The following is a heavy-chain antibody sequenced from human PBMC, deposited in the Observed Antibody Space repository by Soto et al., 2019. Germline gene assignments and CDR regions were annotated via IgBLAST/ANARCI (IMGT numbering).Heavy chain of an antibody. D-gene: IGHD3-22*01. Sequence: PSETLSLTCTVSGGSISSGGYYWSWIRQHPGKGLEWIGYIYYSGSTYYNPSLKSRVTISVDTSKNQFSLKLSSVTAADTAVYYCARAKYYYDSRGSCHFDYWGQGTLVTVPQ. CDR2: IYYSGST. V-gene: IGHV4-31*03. CDR3: ARAKYYYDSRGSCHFDY. CDR1: GGSISSGGYY. J-gene: IGHJ4*02.